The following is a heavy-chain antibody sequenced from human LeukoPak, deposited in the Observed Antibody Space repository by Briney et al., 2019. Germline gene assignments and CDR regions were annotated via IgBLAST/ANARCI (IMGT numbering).Heavy chain of an antibody. D-gene: IGHD5-12*01. V-gene: IGHV1-3*01. CDR3: AREVAPGRFDP. J-gene: IGHJ5*02. CDR2: INAGNGNT. CDR1: GYTFTSYA. Sequence: ASVKFSCKASGYTFTSYAMHWVRQAPGQRLEWMGWINAGNGNTKYSQKFQGRVTITRDTSASTAYMELSSLRSEDTAVYYCAREVAPGRFDPWGQGTLVTVSS.